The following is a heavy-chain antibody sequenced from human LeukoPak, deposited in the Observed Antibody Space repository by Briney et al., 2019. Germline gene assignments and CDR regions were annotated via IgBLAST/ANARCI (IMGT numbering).Heavy chain of an antibody. Sequence: RASGTRRLSCAGSGFIFKNYVMTWVRQAPGKGWNWVSSLSATRKITYYADPGKVRFTASRDNSNGTVFLQMNRLRVEDTAVYYCAKDSHPLSSSSWFFESWGQGTLVTVSS. CDR3: AKDSHPLSSSSWFFES. CDR2: LSATRKIT. V-gene: IGHV3-23*01. D-gene: IGHD6-13*01. J-gene: IGHJ4*02. CDR1: GFIFKNYV.